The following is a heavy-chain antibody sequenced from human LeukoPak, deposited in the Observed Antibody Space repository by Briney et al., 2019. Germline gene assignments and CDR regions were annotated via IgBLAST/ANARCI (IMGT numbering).Heavy chain of an antibody. CDR2: INHSGST. V-gene: IGHV4-34*01. CDR1: GGSVGGYY. Sequence: PSARLSLVCAVYGGSVGGYYWSWIRQPAGEGLEWIGEINHSGSTNYNPSLKSRVTISVNTSKTQFSQKLSSVTAADTAVYYCARSKGDSRSRYFDDWGQGTVLTVSS. D-gene: IGHD6-13*01. CDR3: ARSKGDSRSRYFDD. J-gene: IGHJ4*02.